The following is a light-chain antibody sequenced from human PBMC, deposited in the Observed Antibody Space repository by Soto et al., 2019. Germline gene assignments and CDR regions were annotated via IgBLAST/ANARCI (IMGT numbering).Light chain of an antibody. V-gene: IGLV2-14*03. CDR2: DVS. J-gene: IGLJ2*01. CDR1: SSDVGTYEY. CDR3: SSYASNGDVL. Sequence: QSVLIQPASVSGSPGQSITISCTGTSSDVGTYEYVSWYQHHPGKAPKLMIYDVSNRPSGVSDRFSGSKSGNTASLTISGLQAEDEADYYCSSYASNGDVLFGGGTKLTVL.